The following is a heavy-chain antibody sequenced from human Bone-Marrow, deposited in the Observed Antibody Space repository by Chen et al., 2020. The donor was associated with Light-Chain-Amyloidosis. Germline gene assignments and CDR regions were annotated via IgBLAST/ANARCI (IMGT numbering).Heavy chain of an antibody. CDR2: INQDGSEK. J-gene: IGHJ4*02. V-gene: IGHV3-7*01. Sequence: EVHLVESGGGLVQPGGSLGLSCAASGFTSSSYWMSWVRQAPGKGLEWVAKINQDGSEKYYVDSVKGRFTFSRDNAKNSLYLQMNTLRVEDTAVYYCVRGGGMAPDYWGQGTLVTVSS. D-gene: IGHD6-13*01. CDR3: VRGGGMAPDY. CDR1: GFTSSSYW.